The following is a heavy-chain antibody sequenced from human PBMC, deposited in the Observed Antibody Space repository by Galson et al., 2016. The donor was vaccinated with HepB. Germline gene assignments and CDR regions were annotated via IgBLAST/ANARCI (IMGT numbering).Heavy chain of an antibody. CDR2: ISSSSTTK. Sequence: SLRLSCAVSGFTFTDYYMSWIRQTPGRGLEWLAYISSSSTTKHYADSVKGRFTISRDNFKKTLFLHMTGLRADDTGVYFCARDENKWSNSPDFYGLDVWGQGTTVMVSS. CDR1: GFTFTDYY. J-gene: IGHJ6*02. CDR3: ARDENKWSNSPDFYGLDV. V-gene: IGHV3-11*01. D-gene: IGHD1-26*01.